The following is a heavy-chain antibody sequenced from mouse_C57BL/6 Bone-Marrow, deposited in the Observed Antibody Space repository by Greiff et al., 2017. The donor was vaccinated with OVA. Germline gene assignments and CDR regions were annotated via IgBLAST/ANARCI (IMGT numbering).Heavy chain of an antibody. CDR3: ARATAQAPRYAMDD. D-gene: IGHD3-2*02. CDR1: GFTFSSYA. Sequence: EVQLVESGGGLVKPGGSLKLSCAASGFTFSSYALSWVRQTPEKRLEWVATISDGGSYTYYPDNVKGRFTISRDNAKNNLYLQMSHLKSEDTAMYYCARATAQAPRYAMDDWGQGTSVTVSS. J-gene: IGHJ4*01. CDR2: ISDGGSYT. V-gene: IGHV5-4*01.